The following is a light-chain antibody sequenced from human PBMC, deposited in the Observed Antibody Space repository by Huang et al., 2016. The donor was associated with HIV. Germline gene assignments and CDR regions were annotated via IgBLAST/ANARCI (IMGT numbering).Light chain of an antibody. CDR2: GAS. V-gene: IGKV3-20*01. Sequence: EVVLTQSPGPLSLSPGERATLSCRASMSINTNYLGWYQKKTGQAPRLLIVGASTRATGIPDRFSGSGSGTNFTLTISRLEAEDSAVYYCHQYDISPRTFGQGTKVEIK. J-gene: IGKJ1*01. CDR3: HQYDISPRT. CDR1: MSINTNY.